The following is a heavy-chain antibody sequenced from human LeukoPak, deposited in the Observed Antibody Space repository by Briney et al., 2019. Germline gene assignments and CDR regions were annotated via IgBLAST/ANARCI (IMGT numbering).Heavy chain of an antibody. J-gene: IGHJ4*02. CDR2: IRSKTNSYAT. V-gene: IGHV3-73*01. D-gene: IGHD1-1*01. CDR1: GFTFSGSA. CDR3: TRYNVGFES. Sequence: PGGPLRLSCGASGFTFSGSAIHWVLQASGKGLEWVGRIRSKTNSYATSYAASVKGRFALSRNDSKNTAYLQMNSLKTEDTAVYYCTRYNVGFESWGQGTLVTVSS.